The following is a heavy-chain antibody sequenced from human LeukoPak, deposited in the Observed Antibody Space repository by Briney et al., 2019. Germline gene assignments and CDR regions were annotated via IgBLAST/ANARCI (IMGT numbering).Heavy chain of an antibody. CDR1: GGTFSSYA. D-gene: IGHD2-2*01. CDR3: ARSGVPAAMRGSAFDI. Sequence: ASVKVSCKASGGTFSSYAISWVRQAPGQGLEWMGGIIPIFGIANYAQKFQGRVTITADESTSTAYMELSSLRSEDTAVYYCARSGVPAAMRGSAFDIWGQGTMVTVSS. J-gene: IGHJ3*02. CDR2: IIPIFGIA. V-gene: IGHV1-69*01.